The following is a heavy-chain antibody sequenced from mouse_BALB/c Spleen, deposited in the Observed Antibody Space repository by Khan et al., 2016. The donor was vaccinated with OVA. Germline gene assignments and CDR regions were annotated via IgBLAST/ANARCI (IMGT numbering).Heavy chain of an antibody. J-gene: IGHJ3*01. CDR3: FILYGNPFAY. CDR1: GFNIKDTY. CDR2: IDPPNDDS. Sequence: EVQLQQSGAELVKPGASVKLSCSASGFNIKDTYIHWVKQRPEQGLEWIGRIDPPNDDSKYGPKFQDKATLTADTSSNTVYLQLSSLTSEDTAVYYCFILYGNPFAYWGQGTLVSVSA. V-gene: IGHV14-3*02. D-gene: IGHD2-1*01.